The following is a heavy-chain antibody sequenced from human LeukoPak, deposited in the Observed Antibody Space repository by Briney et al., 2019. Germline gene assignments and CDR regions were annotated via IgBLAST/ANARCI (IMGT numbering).Heavy chain of an antibody. CDR1: GINFRSSG. D-gene: IGHD6-13*01. V-gene: IGHV3-30*02. CDR2: IQNDGSDK. J-gene: IGHJ4*02. CDR3: AREGGRAVPGRFDQ. Sequence: PGGSLRLSCAASGINFRSSGMHWVSQAPGKGLEWVTFIQNDGSDKYYAASVKGRFTISRDNSKNTVYLHMASLRADDTALYYCAREGGRAVPGRFDQWGQGTLVTVSS.